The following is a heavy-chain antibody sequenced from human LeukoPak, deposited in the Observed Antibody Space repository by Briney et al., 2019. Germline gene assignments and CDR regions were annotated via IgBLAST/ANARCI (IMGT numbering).Heavy chain of an antibody. J-gene: IGHJ4*02. CDR1: GFTFSSYA. V-gene: IGHV3-23*01. CDR2: ISGSGGST. D-gene: IGHD2-2*01. CDR3: AEGWSGIVVVPAPLFDY. Sequence: GGSLRLSCAASGFTFSSYAMSWVRQAPGKGLEWVSAISGSGGSTYYADSVKGRFTISRDNSKNTLYLQMNSLRAEDTAVYYCAEGWSGIVVVPAPLFDYWGQGTLVTVSS.